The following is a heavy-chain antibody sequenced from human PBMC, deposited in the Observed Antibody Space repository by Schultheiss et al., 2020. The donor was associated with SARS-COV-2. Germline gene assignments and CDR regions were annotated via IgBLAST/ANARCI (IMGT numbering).Heavy chain of an antibody. CDR2: IGSRASDI. CDR3: ARGATTTAVAEILDY. V-gene: IGHV3-21*01. D-gene: IGHD6-19*01. Sequence: GGSLRLSCTASGFVFTSYSINWVRQAPGKGLECVSSIGSRASDIYYADSVKGRFTTSRDNGENTLSLQMNSLRAEDTAVYYCARGATTTAVAEILDYWGQGNLVTVSS. J-gene: IGHJ4*02. CDR1: GFVFTSYS.